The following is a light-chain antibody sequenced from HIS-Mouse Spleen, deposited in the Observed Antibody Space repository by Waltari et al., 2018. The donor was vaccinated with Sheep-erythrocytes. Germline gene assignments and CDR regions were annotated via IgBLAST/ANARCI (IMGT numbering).Light chain of an antibody. CDR2: RNN. V-gene: IGLV1-47*01. J-gene: IGLJ3*02. CDR3: AAWDDSLSGNWV. CDR1: SSNIGSNY. Sequence: QSVLTQPPSASGTPGQRVTISCSGSSSNIGSNYVYWYQHLPGTAPKLLIYRNNPRPSGVPDRFSGSKSGTSASLAISGLRSEDEADYYCAAWDDSLSGNWVFGGGTKLTVL.